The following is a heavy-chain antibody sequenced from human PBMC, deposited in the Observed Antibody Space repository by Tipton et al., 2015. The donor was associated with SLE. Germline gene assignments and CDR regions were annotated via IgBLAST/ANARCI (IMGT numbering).Heavy chain of an antibody. CDR2: VHYSGST. CDR3: ARGTNVDV. CDR1: GGTTNSYY. V-gene: IGHV4-59*01. Sequence: TLSLTCTVSGGTTNSYYWSWIRQPPGKGLEWIGYVHYSGSTLYSPSLKSRVAISIDTSKKQVSLKLNSVTAADTGVYHCARGTNVDVWGQGTTVTVSS. J-gene: IGHJ6*02.